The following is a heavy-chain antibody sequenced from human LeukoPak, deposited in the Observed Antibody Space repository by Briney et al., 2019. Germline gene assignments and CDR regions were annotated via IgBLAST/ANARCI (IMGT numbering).Heavy chain of an antibody. V-gene: IGHV6-1*01. J-gene: IGHJ5*01. D-gene: IGHD2-21*02. Sequence: SQTLSLTCALSGESVSTNSAAWNWIRQSPSRGLEWLGRTYYRSKWSHDYAPSVQSRITINPDTSKNQFSLHLNSVTPEDTAVYYCARGNRDFDSWGQGTLVTVSS. CDR1: GESVSTNSAA. CDR3: ARGNRDFDS. CDR2: TYYRSKWSH.